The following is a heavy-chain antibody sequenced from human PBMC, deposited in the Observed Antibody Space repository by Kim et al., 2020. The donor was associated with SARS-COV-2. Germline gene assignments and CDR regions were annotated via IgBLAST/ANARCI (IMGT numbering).Heavy chain of an antibody. CDR3: ARNGDFWSGANYYYGMDV. CDR1: GNTFTSYG. J-gene: IGHJ6*02. D-gene: IGHD3-3*01. Sequence: ASVKVSCKASGNTFTSYGISWVRQAPGQGLEWMGWISAYNGNTNYAQKLQGRVTMTTDTSTSTAYMELRSLRSDDTAVYYCARNGDFWSGANYYYGMDVWGQGTTVTVSS. CDR2: ISAYNGNT. V-gene: IGHV1-18*04.